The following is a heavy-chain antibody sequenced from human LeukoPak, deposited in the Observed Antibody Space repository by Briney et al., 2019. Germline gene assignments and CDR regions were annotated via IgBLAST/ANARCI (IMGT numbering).Heavy chain of an antibody. J-gene: IGHJ4*02. Sequence: GESLKISCKGSGYSFTTYWIGWVRQMPGKSLEWVGIIYPGDSDTRYSPSFQGQVTISADKSISTAYLQWNSLKASDTAMYYCARLLGSGSYYNPLDYWGQGTLVTVSS. CDR2: IYPGDSDT. CDR3: ARLLGSGSYYNPLDY. V-gene: IGHV5-51*01. CDR1: GYSFTTYW. D-gene: IGHD3-10*01.